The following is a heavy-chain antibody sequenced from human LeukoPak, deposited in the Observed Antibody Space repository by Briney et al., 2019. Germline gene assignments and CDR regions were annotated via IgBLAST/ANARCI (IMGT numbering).Heavy chain of an antibody. CDR3: ARVHGSGSYPDY. J-gene: IGHJ4*02. V-gene: IGHV4-38-2*02. CDR1: GYSISSGYY. D-gene: IGHD3-10*01. CDR2: IYHSGST. Sequence: SETLSLTCTVSGYSISSGYYWGWIRQPPGKGLEWIGSIYHSGSTYYNPSLKSRVTISVDTSKNQFSLKLSSVTAADTAVYYCARVHGSGSYPDYWGQGTLVTVSS.